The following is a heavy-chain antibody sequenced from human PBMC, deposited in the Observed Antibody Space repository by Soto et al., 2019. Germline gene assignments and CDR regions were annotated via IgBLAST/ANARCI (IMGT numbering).Heavy chain of an antibody. CDR2: ISVYSGYA. Sequence: QVQLVQSGPELKKPGASVKVSCKTSGYSFYNSGISWVRQAPGQGLEWMGWISVYSGYAHYAQKFQGRVIMTADTFTSTSYMELRGLRSDDTAMFYCSKDGTPWVAAWGQGTLVTVSS. CDR3: SKDGTPWVAA. D-gene: IGHD1-1*01. CDR1: GYSFYNSG. V-gene: IGHV1-18*01. J-gene: IGHJ5*02.